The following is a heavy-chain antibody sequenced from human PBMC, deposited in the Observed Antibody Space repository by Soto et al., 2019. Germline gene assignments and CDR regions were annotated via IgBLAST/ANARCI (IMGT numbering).Heavy chain of an antibody. CDR2: IYSGGST. D-gene: IGHD3-3*02. Sequence: PGGFLRLSCAASGFTVSSNYMSWVRQAPGKGLEWVSVIYSGGSTYYADSVKGRFTISRDNSKNTLYLQMNSLRAEDTAVYYCAREQLGEYYFDYWGQGTLVTVSS. J-gene: IGHJ4*02. CDR1: GFTVSSNY. V-gene: IGHV3-53*01. CDR3: AREQLGEYYFDY.